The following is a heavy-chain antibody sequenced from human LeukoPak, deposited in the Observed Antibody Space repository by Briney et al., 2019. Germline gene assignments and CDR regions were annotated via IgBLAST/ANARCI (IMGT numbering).Heavy chain of an antibody. CDR2: IIPIFGTA. CDR3: ARDGEYCSSTSCLGY. Sequence: SVKVSCKASGGTFSSYAISWVRQAPGQGLEWMGGIIPIFGTANYAQKFQGRVTITTDESTSTAYMELSSLRSDDTAVYYCARDGEYCSSTSCLGYWGQGTLVTVSS. CDR1: GGTFSSYA. J-gene: IGHJ4*02. D-gene: IGHD2-2*01. V-gene: IGHV1-69*05.